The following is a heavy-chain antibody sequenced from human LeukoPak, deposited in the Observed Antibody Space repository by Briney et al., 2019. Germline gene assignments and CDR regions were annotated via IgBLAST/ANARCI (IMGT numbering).Heavy chain of an antibody. J-gene: IGHJ6*03. V-gene: IGHV1-8*03. D-gene: IGHD3-3*01. CDR2: MNPNSGNT. CDR1: GSTFTSYD. CDR3: ARRGDDFWSGYHYYYMDV. Sequence: GASVKVSCKASGSTFTSYDINWVRQATGQGLEWMGWMNPNSGNTGYAQKFQGRVTITRNTSISTAYMELSSLRSEDTAVYYCARRGDDFWSGYHYYYMDVWGKGTTVTVSS.